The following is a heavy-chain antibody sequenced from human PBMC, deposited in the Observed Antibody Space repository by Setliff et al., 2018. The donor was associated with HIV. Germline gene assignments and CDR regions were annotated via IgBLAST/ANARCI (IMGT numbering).Heavy chain of an antibody. CDR2: ISYNGGTT. D-gene: IGHD4-17*01. V-gene: IGHV3-64*01. J-gene: IGHJ4*02. Sequence: GGSLRLSCAASGFTFSTSAMHWVRQGPGKGLECVSAISYNGGTTYYANSVKGRFTISRDNSKNTLYLQMGSLRPEDMAVYHCARADYFNSPSDSWGQGTLVTVSS. CDR1: GFTFSTSA. CDR3: ARADYFNSPSDS.